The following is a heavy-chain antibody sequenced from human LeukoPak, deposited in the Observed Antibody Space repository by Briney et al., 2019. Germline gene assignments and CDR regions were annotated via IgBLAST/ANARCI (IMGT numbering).Heavy chain of an antibody. CDR2: IKQDGSEK. D-gene: IGHD6-19*01. J-gene: IGHJ4*02. V-gene: IGHV3-7*01. CDR1: GFTFSSYW. Sequence: GGSLRLSCAASGFTFSSYWMSWVRQAPGKGLEWVANIKQDGSEKYYVDSVKGRFTISRDNAKNSLYLQMNSLRAEDTAVYYCARVSGWYEVYFDYWGQGTLVTVSS. CDR3: ARVSGWYEVYFDY.